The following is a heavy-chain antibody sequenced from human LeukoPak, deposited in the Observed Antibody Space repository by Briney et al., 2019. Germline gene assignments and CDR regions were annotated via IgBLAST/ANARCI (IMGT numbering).Heavy chain of an antibody. CDR3: ARSLVVAAELDY. Sequence: ASVKVSCKASGGTFSSYAISWVRQAPGQGLEWMGWINPNSGGTNYAQKFQGWVTMTRDTSISTAYMELSRLRSDDTAVYYCARSLVVAAELDYWGQGTLVTVSS. CDR2: INPNSGGT. V-gene: IGHV1-2*04. D-gene: IGHD2-15*01. CDR1: GGTFSSYA. J-gene: IGHJ4*02.